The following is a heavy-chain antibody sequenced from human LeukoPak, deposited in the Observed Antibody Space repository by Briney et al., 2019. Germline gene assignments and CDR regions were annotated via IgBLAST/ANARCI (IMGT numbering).Heavy chain of an antibody. CDR3: ARWGKMVPFYGMDV. V-gene: IGHV1-18*01. CDR2: ISAYSGNT. Sequence: ASVKVSCRASGYTFTSYDVSWVRQAPGQGLEWMGWISAYSGNTNYAQKLQGRVTMTTDTSTSTAYMELRSLKSDDTAVYYCARWGKMVPFYGMDVWGQGTTVIVSS. D-gene: IGHD5-24*01. CDR1: GYTFTSYD. J-gene: IGHJ6*02.